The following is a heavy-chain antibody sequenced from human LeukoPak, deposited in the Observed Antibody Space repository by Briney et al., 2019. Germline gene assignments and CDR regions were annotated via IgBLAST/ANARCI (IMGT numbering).Heavy chain of an antibody. CDR1: GGTFSSYA. D-gene: IGHD6-13*01. V-gene: IGHV1-69*13. Sequence: SVKVSCKASGGTFSSYAISWVRQAPGQGLEWMGGIIPIFGTANYAQKFQGRVTITADESTSTAYMELSSLRSEDTAVYYCAKESPLGYSTTNFDYWGQGTLVTVSS. J-gene: IGHJ4*02. CDR3: AKESPLGYSTTNFDY. CDR2: IIPIFGTA.